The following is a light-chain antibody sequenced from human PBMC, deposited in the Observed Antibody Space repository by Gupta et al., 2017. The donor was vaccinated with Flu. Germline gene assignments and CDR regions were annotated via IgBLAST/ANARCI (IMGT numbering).Light chain of an antibody. Sequence: QSVLAQPPPASGPPGQRVTISCSGSSSNIGSNTVNCYQQGPGTAPKLLIYVNNKRRSGAPAPVSSSNSGTSTAIAISMLPAAEEADYYCYASEDSRNGHYVFGTGTKITVL. J-gene: IGLJ1*01. CDR3: YASEDSRNGHYV. CDR1: SSNIGSNT. CDR2: VNN. V-gene: IGLV1-44*01.